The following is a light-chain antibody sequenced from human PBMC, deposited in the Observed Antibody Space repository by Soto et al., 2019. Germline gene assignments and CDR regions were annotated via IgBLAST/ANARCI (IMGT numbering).Light chain of an antibody. CDR2: GAS. J-gene: IGKJ4*01. CDR3: LQDYNYPLT. CDR1: QGIRDD. Sequence: IQMTQSPSSLSAYVGDRVTITCRASQGIRDDLGWYQQKPGRAPRLLIYGASSLQSGVPSRFSGSGYGTEFTLTISSLQPEDFATYYCLQDYNYPLTVGGGTRVEIK. V-gene: IGKV1-6*02.